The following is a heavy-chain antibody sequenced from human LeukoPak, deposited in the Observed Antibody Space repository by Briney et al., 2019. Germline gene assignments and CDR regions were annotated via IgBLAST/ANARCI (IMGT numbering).Heavy chain of an antibody. D-gene: IGHD1-14*01. CDR2: IREDGNNK. CDR3: SRTYIPDY. J-gene: IGHJ4*02. V-gene: IGHV3-30*02. CDR1: GFTFSSTG. Sequence: GGSLRLSCTASGFTFSSTGMHFVRHAPGKGLEWVSYIREDGNNKYDGDSVKGRLTVSRDNSKNTLYLQMNSLRVEDTAVYYCSRTYIPDYWGQGTLVTVSS.